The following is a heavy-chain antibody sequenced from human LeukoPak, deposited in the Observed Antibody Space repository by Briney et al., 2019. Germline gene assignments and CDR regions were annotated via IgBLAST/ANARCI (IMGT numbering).Heavy chain of an antibody. CDR2: INPNSGGT. D-gene: IGHD2-2*01. CDR1: GYTFTGYY. J-gene: IGHJ4*02. CDR3: ARADCSSTGCDAAYFDY. V-gene: IGHV1-2*04. Sequence: ASVKVSCKASGYTFTGYYMHWVRQAPGQGLEWMGWINPNSGGTNYAQKFQGWVTMTRDTSISTAYTELSRLRSDDTAVYYCARADCSSTGCDAAYFDYWGQGTLVTVSS.